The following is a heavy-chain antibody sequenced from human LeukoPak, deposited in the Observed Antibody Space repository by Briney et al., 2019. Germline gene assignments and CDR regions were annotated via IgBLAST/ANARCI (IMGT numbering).Heavy chain of an antibody. CDR3: AIRSPGRGDFDY. D-gene: IGHD3-3*01. CDR1: GDSVSTNIAT. Sequence: RTLSLTSAISGDSVSTNIATWNWARHYPTSGLEWLATTYYRSKRYNDFAVSVKIRIAINADTSKNQFSLQLNSISPEDTAVYDCAIRSPGRGDFDYWGPGTLVTVSS. V-gene: IGHV6-1*01. CDR2: TYYRSKRYN. J-gene: IGHJ4*02.